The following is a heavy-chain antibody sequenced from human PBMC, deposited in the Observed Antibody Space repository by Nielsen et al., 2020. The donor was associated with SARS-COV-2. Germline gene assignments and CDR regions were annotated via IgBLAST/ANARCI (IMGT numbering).Heavy chain of an antibody. CDR1: GFTFGDYA. CDR3: TREDFWSGYSDY. J-gene: IGHJ4*02. CDR2: IRSKAYGGTT. V-gene: IGHV3-49*03. D-gene: IGHD3-3*01. Sequence: GESLKISCTASGFTFGDYAMSWFRQAPGKGLEWVGFIRSKAYGGTTEYAASVKGRFTISRDDSKSIAYLQMNSLKTEDTAVYYCTREDFWSGYSDYWGQGTLVNVSS.